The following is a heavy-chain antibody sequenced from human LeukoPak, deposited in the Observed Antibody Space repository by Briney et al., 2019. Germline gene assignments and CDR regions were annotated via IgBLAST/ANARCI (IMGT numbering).Heavy chain of an antibody. D-gene: IGHD6-13*01. CDR3: ARAGYSSSWYQFDY. V-gene: IGHV3-53*01. Sequence: RGSLRLSCAASGFTVSSNYMSWVRQAPGKGLEWVSVIYSGGSTYYADSVKGRFTISRDNSKNTLYLQMNSLRAEDTAVYYCARAGYSSSWYQFDYWGQGTLVTVSS. J-gene: IGHJ4*02. CDR1: GFTVSSNY. CDR2: IYSGGST.